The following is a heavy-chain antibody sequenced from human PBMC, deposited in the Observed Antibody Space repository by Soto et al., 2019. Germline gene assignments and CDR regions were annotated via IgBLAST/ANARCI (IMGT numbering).Heavy chain of an antibody. CDR2: ISGSGGST. V-gene: IGHV3-23*01. CDR1: GFIFSSYA. D-gene: IGHD1-26*01. CDR3: ARRGSGSYYDY. Sequence: EVQLLESGGGLVQPGGSLRLSCAASGFIFSSYAMRWDRQAPGKGLEWVSAISGSGGSTYYADSVKGRFTISRDNSKNTLYLQMTSLRAEDTAVYYCARRGSGSYYDYWGQGTLVTVSS. J-gene: IGHJ4*02.